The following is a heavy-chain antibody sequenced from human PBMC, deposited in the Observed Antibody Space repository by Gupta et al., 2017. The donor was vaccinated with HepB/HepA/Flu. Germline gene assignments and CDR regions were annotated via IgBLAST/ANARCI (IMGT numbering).Heavy chain of an antibody. CDR1: GFTFDDYG. CDR3: ARDPGYCSSTSCFPEYFQH. V-gene: IGHV3-20*04. Sequence: EVQLVESGGGVVRPGGSLRLSCAASGFTFDDYGMSWVRQAPGKGLEWVSGINWNGGSTGYADSVKGRFTISRDNAKNSLYLQMNSLRAEDTALYYCARDPGYCSSTSCFPEYFQHWGQGTLVIVSS. D-gene: IGHD2-2*01. J-gene: IGHJ1*01. CDR2: INWNGGST.